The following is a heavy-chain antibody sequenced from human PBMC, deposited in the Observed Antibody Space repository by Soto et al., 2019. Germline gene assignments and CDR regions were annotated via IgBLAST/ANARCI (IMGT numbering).Heavy chain of an antibody. D-gene: IGHD2-21*01. CDR2: ISYDGSNK. J-gene: IGHJ3*02. V-gene: IGHV3-30-3*01. CDR3: ARDPRYKAILWRDNAFDI. CDR1: GFTFSSYA. Sequence: QVQLVESGGGVVQPGRSLRLSCAASGFTFSSYAMHWVRQAPGKGLEWVAVISYDGSNKYYADSVKGRFTISRDNSKNTLCLQMNSLRAEDTAVYYCARDPRYKAILWRDNAFDIWGQGTMVTVSS.